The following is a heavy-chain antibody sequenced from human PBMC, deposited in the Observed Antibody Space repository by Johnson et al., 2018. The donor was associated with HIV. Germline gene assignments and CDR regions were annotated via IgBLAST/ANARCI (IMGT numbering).Heavy chain of an antibody. J-gene: IGHJ3*02. V-gene: IGHV3-30*04. CDR3: AGGRRPCELHGLNAIEI. CDR1: GFTFSSYA. D-gene: IGHD1-26*01. Sequence: QVQLVESGGGLVKPGGSLRLSCAASGFTFSSYAMHWFRQAPGKGLEWVAVISYDASNKYYADSVKGRFTISRDNSKNILYLQMNSLRVEDTDVYHCAGGRRPCELHGLNAIEIWGRGTMVTVS. CDR2: ISYDASNK.